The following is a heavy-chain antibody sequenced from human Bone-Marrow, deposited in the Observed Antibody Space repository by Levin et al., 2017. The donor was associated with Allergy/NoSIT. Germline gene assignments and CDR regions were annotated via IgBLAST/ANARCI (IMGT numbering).Heavy chain of an antibody. Sequence: SCTVSGGSISSSSYYWGWIRQPPGKGLEWIGSIYYSGSTYYNPSLKSRVTISVDTSKNQFSLKLSSVTAADTAVYYCASHCVNYYDSSGYSYFDYWGQGTLVTVSS. D-gene: IGHD3-22*01. J-gene: IGHJ4*02. CDR3: ASHCVNYYDSSGYSYFDY. V-gene: IGHV4-39*01. CDR2: IYYSGST. CDR1: GGSISSSSYY.